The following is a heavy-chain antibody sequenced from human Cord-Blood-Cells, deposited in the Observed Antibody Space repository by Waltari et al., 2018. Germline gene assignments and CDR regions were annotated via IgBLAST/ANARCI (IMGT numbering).Heavy chain of an antibody. CDR3: ARDQDRANWGPDWYFDL. CDR2: INPSGGST. CDR1: GYTFTSYY. D-gene: IGHD7-27*01. J-gene: IGHJ2*01. Sequence: GYTFTSYYMHWVRQAPGQGLEWMGIINPSGGSTSYAQKFQGRVTMTRDTSTSTVYMELSSLRSEDTAVYYCARDQDRANWGPDWYFDLWGRGTLVTVSS. V-gene: IGHV1-46*01.